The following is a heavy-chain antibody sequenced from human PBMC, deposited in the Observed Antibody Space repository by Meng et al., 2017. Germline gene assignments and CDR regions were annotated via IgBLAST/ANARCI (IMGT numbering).Heavy chain of an antibody. J-gene: IGHJ4*02. CDR2: ISGSGGST. CDR1: GFTFSSYA. Sequence: GEWLGLGGGLVTPGGSLRLSCAASGFTFSSYAGSWVRQAPGKGLEWVSAISGSGGSTYYADFVKGRFTISRDNSKNTLYLQMNSLRAEDTAVYYCAKADLRGYMLRFDYWGQGTLVTVSS. CDR3: AKADLRGYMLRFDY. V-gene: IGHV3-23*01. D-gene: IGHD3-16*01.